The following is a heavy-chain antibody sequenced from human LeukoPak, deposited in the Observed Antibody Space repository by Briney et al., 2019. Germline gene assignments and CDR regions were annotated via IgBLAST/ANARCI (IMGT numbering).Heavy chain of an antibody. J-gene: IGHJ4*02. D-gene: IGHD3-3*01. Sequence: GGSLRLSCAASGFTFSSYWMHWVRQAPGKGLVWVSRINSDGSSTSYADPVKGRFTISRDNAKNTLYLQMNSLRAEDTAVYYCARGKIYDFWSGYLQYYFDYWGQGTLVTVSS. V-gene: IGHV3-74*01. CDR3: ARGKIYDFWSGYLQYYFDY. CDR1: GFTFSSYW. CDR2: INSDGSST.